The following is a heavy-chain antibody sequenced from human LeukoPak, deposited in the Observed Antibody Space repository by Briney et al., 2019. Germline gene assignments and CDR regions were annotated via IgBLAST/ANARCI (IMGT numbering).Heavy chain of an antibody. CDR2: ISAYNGNT. V-gene: IGHV1-18*01. J-gene: IGHJ4*02. CDR1: GYTFTTYG. CDR3: ARDTYYYDSSGYFDY. Sequence: EASVKVSCKASGYTFTTYGISWVRQAPGQGLEWMGWISAYNGNTNSAQKFQGRVTMTTDTSTSTAYMELRSLRSDDTAVYYCARDTYYYDSSGYFDYWGQGTLVTVSS. D-gene: IGHD3-22*01.